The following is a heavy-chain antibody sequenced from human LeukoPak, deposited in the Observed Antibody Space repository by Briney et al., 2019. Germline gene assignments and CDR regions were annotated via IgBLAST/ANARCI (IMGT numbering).Heavy chain of an antibody. CDR2: INHSGST. V-gene: IGHV4-34*01. CDR1: GGSFSGYY. Sequence: SEPLSLTCAVYGGSFSGYYWSWIRQPPGKGLEWIGEINHSGSTNYNPSLKSRVTISVDTSKNQFSLKLSSVTAADTAVYYCARRPGYSSSWYRLRLDYWGQGTLVTVSS. CDR3: ARRPGYSSSWYRLRLDY. D-gene: IGHD6-13*01. J-gene: IGHJ4*02.